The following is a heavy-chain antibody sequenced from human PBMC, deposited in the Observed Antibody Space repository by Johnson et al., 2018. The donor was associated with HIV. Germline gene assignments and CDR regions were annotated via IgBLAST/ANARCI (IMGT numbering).Heavy chain of an antibody. D-gene: IGHD2-15*01. V-gene: IGHV3-74*01. Sequence: VQLVESGGGLVQPGGSLRLSCAASGFTFSSYWMHWVRQAPGKGLVWVSRINSDGSSTSYADSVKGRFTISRDNAKNTLYLQMNSLRAEDTAVYYCAREGYCSGGSGYAGDRLDACDSWGQGTMVTVSS. CDR2: INSDGSST. CDR1: GFTFSSYW. CDR3: AREGYCSGGSGYAGDRLDACDS. J-gene: IGHJ3*02.